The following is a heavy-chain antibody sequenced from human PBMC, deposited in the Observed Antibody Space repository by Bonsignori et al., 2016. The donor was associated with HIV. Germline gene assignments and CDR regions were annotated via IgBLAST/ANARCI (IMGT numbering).Heavy chain of an antibody. CDR2: IIPIFGTA. CDR3: AREKRGYSYGNYYYYMDV. V-gene: IGHV1-69*01. D-gene: IGHD5-18*01. J-gene: IGHJ6*03. Sequence: WVRQAPGQGLEWMGGIIPIFGTANYAQKFQGRVTITADESTSTAYMELSSLRSEDTAVYYCAREKRGYSYGNYYYYMDVWGQRDHGHRLL.